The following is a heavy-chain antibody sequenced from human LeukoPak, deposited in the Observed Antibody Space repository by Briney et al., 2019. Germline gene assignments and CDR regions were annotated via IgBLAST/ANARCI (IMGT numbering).Heavy chain of an antibody. J-gene: IGHJ5*02. Sequence: GGSLRLSCAASGFTFSSYGMHWVRQAPGKGLEWVSFIRYHGNNKYYADSVKGRFTISRDNSKNTLYLQMNSLRAEDTAVYYCAKATGTKGENWFDPWGQGTLVTVSS. V-gene: IGHV3-30*02. CDR2: IRYHGNNK. CDR1: GFTFSSYG. CDR3: AKATGTKGENWFDP. D-gene: IGHD1-7*01.